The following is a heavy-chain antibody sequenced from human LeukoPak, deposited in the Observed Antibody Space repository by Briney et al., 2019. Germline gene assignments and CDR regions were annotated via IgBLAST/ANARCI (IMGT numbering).Heavy chain of an antibody. CDR2: IYSGGST. CDR3: ARKLLSPAAPFDY. J-gene: IGHJ4*02. V-gene: IGHV3-53*01. D-gene: IGHD4-23*01. Sequence: PGGSLRLSCVASGFNVRSNYMSWVRQAPGKGLEWVSVIYSGGSTYYAKSVEGRFTISRDNSKNTLYLQMNSLRVEDTAVYYCARKLLSPAAPFDYWGPGTLDTVSS. CDR1: GFNVRSNY.